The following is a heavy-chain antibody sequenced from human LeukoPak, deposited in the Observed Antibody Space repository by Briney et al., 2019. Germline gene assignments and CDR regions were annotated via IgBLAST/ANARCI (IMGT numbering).Heavy chain of an antibody. J-gene: IGHJ3*02. Sequence: PSETLSLTCTVSGGSISSSSYYWGWIRQPPGKGLEWIGSIYYSGSTYYNPSLKSRVTISVDTSKNQFSLKLSSVTAADMAVYYCARDLYCSGGSCYSVGAFDIWGQGTMVTVSS. V-gene: IGHV4-39*07. CDR1: GGSISSSSYY. D-gene: IGHD2-15*01. CDR3: ARDLYCSGGSCYSVGAFDI. CDR2: IYYSGST.